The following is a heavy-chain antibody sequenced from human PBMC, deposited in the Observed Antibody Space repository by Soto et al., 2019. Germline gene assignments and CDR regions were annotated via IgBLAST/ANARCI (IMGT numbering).Heavy chain of an antibody. D-gene: IGHD3-22*01. CDR3: ARDPYYYDSSGYSRVHYFEY. V-gene: IGHV1-18*01. CDR1: GYTFTSYG. Sequence: ASVKVSCKASGYTFTSYGISWVRQAPGQGLEWMGWISAYNGNTNYAQKLQGRVTMTTDTSTSTAYMELRSLRSDDTAVYYCARDPYYYDSSGYSRVHYFEYWGQGTLVTVSS. J-gene: IGHJ4*02. CDR2: ISAYNGNT.